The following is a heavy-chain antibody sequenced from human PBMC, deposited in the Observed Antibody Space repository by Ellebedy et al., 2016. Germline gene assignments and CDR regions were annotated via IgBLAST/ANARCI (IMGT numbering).Heavy chain of an antibody. CDR3: ARGPYCGGDCYSPEYFQH. D-gene: IGHD2-21*02. CDR1: GGSFSGYY. J-gene: IGHJ1*01. V-gene: IGHV4-34*01. Sequence: SETLSLTCAVYGGSFSGYYWSWIRQPPGRGRGWIGEINHSGSTNYNPSLKSRVTISVDTSKNQFSLKLSSVTAADTAVYYCARGPYCGGDCYSPEYFQHWGQGTLVTVSS. CDR2: INHSGST.